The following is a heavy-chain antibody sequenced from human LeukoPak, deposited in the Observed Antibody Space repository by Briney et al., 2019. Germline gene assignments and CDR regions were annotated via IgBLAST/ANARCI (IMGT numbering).Heavy chain of an antibody. Sequence: SGPTLVNPTQTLTLTCTFSGFSFSTSGLGVGWIRQPPGKALEWLALIYWDDDKRYNPSLKSRLTITKDTSKNQVVLTMTNMDPVDTATYFCAHWYYYHNGGYCLDYWGQGTLVTVSS. J-gene: IGHJ4*02. V-gene: IGHV2-5*02. CDR1: GFSFSTSGLG. CDR3: AHWYYYHNGGYCLDY. CDR2: IYWDDDK. D-gene: IGHD3-22*01.